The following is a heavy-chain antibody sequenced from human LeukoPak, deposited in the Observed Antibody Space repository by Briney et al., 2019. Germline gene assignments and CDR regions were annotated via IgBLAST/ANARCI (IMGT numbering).Heavy chain of an antibody. D-gene: IGHD5-18*01. Sequence: PGGSLRLSCAASGFIFRSYEMNWVRQAPGKVLEWVSYISSSGSTIYYADSVKGRFTLSRDNAKNSLYLQMNSLRAEDTAVYYCARGSGYSYGFTGRERTKSRLDYWGQGTLVTVSS. CDR1: GFIFRSYE. V-gene: IGHV3-48*03. J-gene: IGHJ4*02. CDR2: ISSSGSTI. CDR3: ARGSGYSYGFTGRERTKSRLDY.